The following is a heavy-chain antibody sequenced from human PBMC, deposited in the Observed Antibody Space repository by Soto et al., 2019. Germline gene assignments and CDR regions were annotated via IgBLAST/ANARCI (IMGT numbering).Heavy chain of an antibody. Sequence: PSETLSLTCGVSGDSISRYYWSWIRQPAGKGLEWIGRIYISGDINYNPSLKSRVTMSVDTSTNQISLKLSSVTAADTAVYYCAREYTETVAGPTPYYFDYWGQGALVTVSS. D-gene: IGHD6-19*01. CDR1: GDSISRYY. J-gene: IGHJ4*02. CDR3: AREYTETVAGPTPYYFDY. CDR2: IYISGDI. V-gene: IGHV4-4*07.